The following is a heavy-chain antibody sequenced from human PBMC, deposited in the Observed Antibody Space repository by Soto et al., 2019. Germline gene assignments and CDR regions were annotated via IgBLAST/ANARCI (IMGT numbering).Heavy chain of an antibody. D-gene: IGHD3-16*01. V-gene: IGHV4-30-4*01. CDR3: ARTVMITFGGVQGKSVDY. Sequence: QVQLQESGPGLVKPSQTLSLTCTVSGGSISSGDYYWSWIRQPPGKGLEWIGYIYYSGSTYYNPSLKSRVTISVDTSKNQFSLKLSSVTAADTAVYYCARTVMITFGGVQGKSVDYWGQGTLVTVSS. CDR2: IYYSGST. CDR1: GGSISSGDYY. J-gene: IGHJ4*02.